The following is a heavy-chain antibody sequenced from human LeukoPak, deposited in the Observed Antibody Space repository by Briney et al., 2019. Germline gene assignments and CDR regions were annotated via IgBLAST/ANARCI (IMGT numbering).Heavy chain of an antibody. V-gene: IGHV4-4*07. D-gene: IGHD6-13*01. J-gene: IGHJ6*03. CDR1: GGSISSYY. CDR3: AKGMKGVAAARHYYYMDV. Sequence: NPSETLSLTCTVSGGSISSYYWSWIRQPAGKGLEWIGRIYTSGSTNYNPSLKSRVTISVDTSKNQFSLKLSSVTAADTAVYYCAKGMKGVAAARHYYYMDVWGKGTTVTVSS. CDR2: IYTSGST.